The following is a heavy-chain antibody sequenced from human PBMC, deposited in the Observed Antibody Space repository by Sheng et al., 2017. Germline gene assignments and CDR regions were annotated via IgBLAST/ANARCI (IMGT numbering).Heavy chain of an antibody. CDR1: GGTFSSYA. Sequence: QVQLVQSGAEVKKPGSSVKVSCKASGGTFSSYAISWVRQAPGQGLEWMGGIIPIFGTANYAQKFQGRVTITTDESTSTAYMELSSLRSEDTAVYYCATPEGDYYDSSGYYYPFDYWGQGTLVTVSS. D-gene: IGHD3-22*01. V-gene: IGHV1-69*05. J-gene: IGHJ4*02. CDR3: ATPEGDYYDSSGYYYPFDY. CDR2: IIPIFGTA.